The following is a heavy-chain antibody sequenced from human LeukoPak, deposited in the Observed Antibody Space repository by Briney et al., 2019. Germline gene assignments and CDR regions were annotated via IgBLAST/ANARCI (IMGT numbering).Heavy chain of an antibody. J-gene: IGHJ5*02. D-gene: IGHD3-10*01. CDR2: ISAYNGNT. Sequence: GASVKVSCKASGYTFTSYGISWVRQAPGQGLEWMGWISAYNGNTNYAQKLQGRVTMTTDTSTSTAYMELRSLRSDDTAVYYCARGRAILWFGELLRYWFDPWGQGTLVTVSS. CDR3: ARGRAILWFGELLRYWFDP. V-gene: IGHV1-18*01. CDR1: GYTFTSYG.